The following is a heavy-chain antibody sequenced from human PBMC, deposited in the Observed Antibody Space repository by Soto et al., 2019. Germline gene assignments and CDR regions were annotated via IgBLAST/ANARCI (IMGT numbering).Heavy chain of an antibody. J-gene: IGHJ6*02. CDR1: GGSISSSTYY. Sequence: SETLSLTCAVSGGSISSSTYYWGWIRQPPGKGLEWIGSIYYSGSTNYNPSLKSRVTISVDTSNNQFSLKLSSVTAADTAVCYCARHRINYGMDVWGQGTTVTVSS. CDR3: ARHRINYGMDV. V-gene: IGHV4-39*01. CDR2: IYYSGST.